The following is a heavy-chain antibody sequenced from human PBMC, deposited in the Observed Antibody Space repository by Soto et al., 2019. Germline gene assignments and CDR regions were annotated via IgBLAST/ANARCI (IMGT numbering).Heavy chain of an antibody. V-gene: IGHV3-53*01. D-gene: IGHD6-13*01. J-gene: IGHJ3*02. CDR3: ARELAAAGTEDAFDI. Sequence: GGSLRLSCAASGFTVSSNYMSWVRQAPGKGLEWVSVIYSGGSTYYADSVKGRFTISRDNSKNTLYLQMNSLRAEDTAVYYCARELAAAGTEDAFDIWGQGTMVTVSS. CDR1: GFTVSSNY. CDR2: IYSGGST.